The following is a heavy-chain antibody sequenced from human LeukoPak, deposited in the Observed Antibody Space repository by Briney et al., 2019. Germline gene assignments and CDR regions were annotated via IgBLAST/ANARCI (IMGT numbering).Heavy chain of an antibody. CDR3: AKDTATGIAAAGFRDGMDV. CDR2: ISWNSGSI. V-gene: IGHV3-9*01. Sequence: PGGSLRLSCAASGFTFDDYAMHWVRQAPGKGLEWVSGISWNSGSIGYADSVKGRFTISRDNAKNSLYLQMNSLRAEDTALYHCAKDTATGIAAAGFRDGMDVWGQGTTVTVSS. J-gene: IGHJ6*02. D-gene: IGHD6-13*01. CDR1: GFTFDDYA.